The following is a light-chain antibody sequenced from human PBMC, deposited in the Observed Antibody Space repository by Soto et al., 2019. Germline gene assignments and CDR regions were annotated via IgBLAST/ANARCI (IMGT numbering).Light chain of an antibody. Sequence: QSLLTQPPSVSRSPGQSVTISCTGTSTDFVSYNRVSWYQQPPGTAPKLIIYEASNRPSGVPDRFSGSKSGNTASLTISGLQAADEADYYCSLYTSEKSYAFGHGTKVTV. CDR3: SLYTSEKSYA. CDR2: EAS. J-gene: IGLJ1*01. V-gene: IGLV2-18*01. CDR1: STDFVSYNR.